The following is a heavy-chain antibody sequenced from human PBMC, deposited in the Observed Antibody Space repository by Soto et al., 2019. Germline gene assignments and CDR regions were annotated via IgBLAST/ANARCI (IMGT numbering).Heavy chain of an antibody. CDR1: GFTFSSYG. V-gene: IGHV3-30*18. Sequence: LRLSCAASGFTFSSYGMHWVRQAPGKGLEWVAVISYDGSNKYYADSVKGRFTISRDNSKNTLYLQMNSLRAEDTAVYYCAKGGIYYDSSGYYPPPDYWGQGTLVTVSS. J-gene: IGHJ4*02. CDR2: ISYDGSNK. CDR3: AKGGIYYDSSGYYPPPDY. D-gene: IGHD3-22*01.